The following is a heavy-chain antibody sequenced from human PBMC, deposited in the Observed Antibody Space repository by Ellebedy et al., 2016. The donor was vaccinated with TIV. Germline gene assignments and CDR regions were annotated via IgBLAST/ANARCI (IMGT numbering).Heavy chain of an antibody. J-gene: IGHJ4*02. V-gene: IGHV3-30*03. CDR1: GFTFSSYG. Sequence: GESLKISXAASGFTFSSYGMHWVRQAPGKGLEWVAVISYDGSNKYYADSVKGRFTISRDNSKNTLYLQMNSLRAEDTAVYYCARGGSGWPYFDYWGQGTLVTVSS. CDR3: ARGGSGWPYFDY. CDR2: ISYDGSNK. D-gene: IGHD6-19*01.